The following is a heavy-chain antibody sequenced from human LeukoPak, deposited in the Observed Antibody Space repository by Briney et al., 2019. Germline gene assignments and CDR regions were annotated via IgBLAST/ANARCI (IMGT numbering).Heavy chain of an antibody. Sequence: QTGGSLRLSCAASGFTFSSYGMHWVRQAPGKGLEWVAFIRYDGGNKYYADSVKGRFTISRDNSKNTLFLQMGSLRAEDMAVYYCARGGGRNTTMVWAFDYWGQGTLVTVSS. CDR1: GFTFSSYG. CDR2: IRYDGGNK. D-gene: IGHD5-18*01. J-gene: IGHJ4*02. CDR3: ARGGGRNTTMVWAFDY. V-gene: IGHV3-30*02.